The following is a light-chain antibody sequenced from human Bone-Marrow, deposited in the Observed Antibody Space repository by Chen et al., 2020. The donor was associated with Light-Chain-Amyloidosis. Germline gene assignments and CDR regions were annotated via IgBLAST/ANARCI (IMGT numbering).Light chain of an antibody. CDR3: GSYAGSNTVV. J-gene: IGLJ2*01. CDR2: RDT. Sequence: SYELTQSPSVSVSPGQTARITCSGDDLPTKYAYWYQQKPGQAPVLVLHRDTERPSGISERFSGSSSGTTATLTISGVQAEDEADYHCGSYAGSNTVVFGGGTKLTVL. CDR1: DLPTKY. V-gene: IGLV3-25*03.